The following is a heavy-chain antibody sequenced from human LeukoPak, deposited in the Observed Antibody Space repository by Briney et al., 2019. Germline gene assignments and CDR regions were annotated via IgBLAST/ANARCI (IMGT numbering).Heavy chain of an antibody. CDR2: IYYSGST. V-gene: IGHV4-59*08. CDR1: GGSISSYY. D-gene: IGHD2-15*01. CDR3: ARHGYYLPKYYFDY. J-gene: IGHJ4*02. Sequence: PSETLSLTCTVSGGSISSYYWSWVRQPPGKGLEWIGYIYYSGSTNYNPSLKSRVTISVDTSKSQFSLKLSSVTAADTAVYYCARHGYYLPKYYFDYWGQGTLVTVSS.